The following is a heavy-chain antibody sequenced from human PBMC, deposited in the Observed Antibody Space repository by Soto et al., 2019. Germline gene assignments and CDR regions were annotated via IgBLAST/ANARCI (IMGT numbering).Heavy chain of an antibody. CDR2: ISSSSSYI. CDR3: AKDPPWTVGPLAMDV. CDR1: GFTFSSYS. V-gene: IGHV3-21*04. Sequence: LRLSCAASGFTFSSYSMNWVRQAPGKGLEWVSSISSSSSYIYYADSVKGRFTISRDNAKNTLYLQMNSLRVEDTAVYYCAKDPPWTVGPLAMDVWGQGTTVTVS. J-gene: IGHJ6*02. D-gene: IGHD2-2*01.